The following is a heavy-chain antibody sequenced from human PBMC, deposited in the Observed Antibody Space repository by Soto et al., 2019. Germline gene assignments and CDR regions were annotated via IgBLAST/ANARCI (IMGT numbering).Heavy chain of an antibody. D-gene: IGHD1-26*01. J-gene: IGHJ4*02. CDR3: ARAVVGVGTTQFDY. Sequence: QVQLVESGGGVVQPGRSLRLSCAASGFTFSSYGMHWVRQAPGKGLEWVAVIWYDGSNKYYAGSVKGRFTISRDNSKNTLYLQMNSLRAEDTAVYYCARAVVGVGTTQFDYWGQGTLVTVSS. CDR2: IWYDGSNK. CDR1: GFTFSSYG. V-gene: IGHV3-33*01.